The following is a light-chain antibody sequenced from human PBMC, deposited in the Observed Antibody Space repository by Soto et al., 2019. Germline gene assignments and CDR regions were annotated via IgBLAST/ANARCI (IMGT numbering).Light chain of an antibody. V-gene: IGKV3-15*01. CDR1: QSISDT. J-gene: IGKJ5*01. CDR3: QQRHNWPIT. Sequence: EIVMTQSPATLSVSPGGRATLSCRASQSISDTLAWYQQKPGQAPRLLIYSASRRATGFPARFSGSGSGTDFTLTISSLEPADFGVYYCQQRHNWPITFGQGTRLEI. CDR2: SAS.